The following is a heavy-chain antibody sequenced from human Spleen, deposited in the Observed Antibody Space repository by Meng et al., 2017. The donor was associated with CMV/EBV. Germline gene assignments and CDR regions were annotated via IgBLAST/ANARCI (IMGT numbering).Heavy chain of an antibody. CDR1: SSNA. J-gene: IGHJ5*02. CDR3: GRYTDIVSVIAATRDYWFDP. CDR2: IIPILAIT. D-gene: IGHD2-15*01. V-gene: IGHV1-69*04. Sequence: SSNAIPWVRKAPGQGLEWMGTIIPILAITKYAQKFQGRVTITADKTSSTVYMELSSLRSDDTAVYYCGRYTDIVSVIAATRDYWFDPWGQGTLVTSPQ.